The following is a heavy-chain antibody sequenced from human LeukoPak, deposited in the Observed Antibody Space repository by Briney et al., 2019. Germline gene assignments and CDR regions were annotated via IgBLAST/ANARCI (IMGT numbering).Heavy chain of an antibody. CDR3: ARSPLWFGELLSTDY. J-gene: IGHJ4*02. Sequence: PGGSLRLSCAASAFTVSSYGMHWVRQAPGKGLEWEAVIWYDGSNKYYADSVKGRFTISRDNSKNTLYLQMNSLRAEDTAVYYCARSPLWFGELLSTDYWGQGALVTVSS. V-gene: IGHV3-33*01. D-gene: IGHD3-10*01. CDR1: AFTVSSYG. CDR2: IWYDGSNK.